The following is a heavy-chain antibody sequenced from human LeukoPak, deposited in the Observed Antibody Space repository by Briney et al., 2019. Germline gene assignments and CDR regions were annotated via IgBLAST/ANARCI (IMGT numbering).Heavy chain of an antibody. CDR3: ERVQLGYYGMDV. CDR1: GGSISSYY. V-gene: IGHV4-59*01. CDR2: IYYSGST. D-gene: IGHD5-18*01. Sequence: SETLSLTCTVYGGSISSYYWSWIRQPPGKGLEWIGYIYYSGSTNYNPSLKSRVTISVDTSKNQFSLKLSSVTAADTAVYYCERVQLGYYGMDVWGQGTTVTVSS. J-gene: IGHJ6*02.